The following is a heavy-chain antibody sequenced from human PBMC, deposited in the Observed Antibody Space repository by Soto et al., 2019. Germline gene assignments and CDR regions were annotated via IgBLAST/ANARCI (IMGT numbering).Heavy chain of an antibody. Sequence: PWGSLRLSCAASGFTFDIYGIRCVRHSPYKWREWVALISYDGSNQYYADSVKGRFTISRDNSKNTLFLQMNSLRADDTAVYYCAKDQASGQGSFDSWGQGTLVTVSS. CDR1: GFTFDIYG. V-gene: IGHV3-30*18. J-gene: IGHJ4*02. CDR2: ISYDGSNQ. CDR3: AKDQASGQGSFDS.